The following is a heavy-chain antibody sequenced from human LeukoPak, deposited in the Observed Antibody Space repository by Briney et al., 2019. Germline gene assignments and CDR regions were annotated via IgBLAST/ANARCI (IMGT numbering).Heavy chain of an antibody. D-gene: IGHD6-13*01. J-gene: IGHJ1*01. Sequence: SETLSLTCTVSGGSISSYYWSWIRQPAGKGLEWIGRIYTSGSTNYNPSLKSRVTMSVDTSKNQFSLKLSSVTAADTAVYYCARDSSSSWYGYFQHWGQGTLVTVSS. CDR3: ARDSSSSWYGYFQH. CDR2: IYTSGST. CDR1: GGSISSYY. V-gene: IGHV4-4*07.